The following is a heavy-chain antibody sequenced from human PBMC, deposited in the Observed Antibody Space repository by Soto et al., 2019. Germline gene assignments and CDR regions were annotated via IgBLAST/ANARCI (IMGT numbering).Heavy chain of an antibody. CDR3: ARSRSAMADGMNV. CDR2: IRIGPGIT. D-gene: IGHD5-18*01. CDR1: GVNFRGYA. V-gene: IGHV3-23*01. Sequence: HPGGSLRLSCEVSGVNFRGYAMSWVRQAPGKGLEWVSGIRIGPGITYYADSVKGRFTISSDISRKTVYLQMNNLRGEDTALYFCARSRSAMADGMNVWGQGTTVTVSS. J-gene: IGHJ6*02.